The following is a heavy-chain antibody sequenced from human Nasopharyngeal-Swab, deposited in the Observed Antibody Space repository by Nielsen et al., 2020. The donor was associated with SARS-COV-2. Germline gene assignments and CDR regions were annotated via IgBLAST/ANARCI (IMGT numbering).Heavy chain of an antibody. J-gene: IGHJ6*03. D-gene: IGHD3-22*01. V-gene: IGHV3-49*04. CDR1: GFTFGDYA. Sequence: GGSLRLSCTASGFTFGDYAMSWVRQAPGKGLEWVGFIRSKAYGGTTEYAASVKGRFTVSSDDSKSTAYLQMNSLKTEDTAVYYCARQTYYYDSSETLHYYYMDVWGKGTTVTVSS. CDR3: ARQTYYYDSSETLHYYYMDV. CDR2: IRSKAYGGTT.